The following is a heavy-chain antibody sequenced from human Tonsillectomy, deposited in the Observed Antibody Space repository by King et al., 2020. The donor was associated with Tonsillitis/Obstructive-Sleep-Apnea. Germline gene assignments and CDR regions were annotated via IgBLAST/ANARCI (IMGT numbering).Heavy chain of an antibody. CDR3: ARHGGSSSHGAFDI. CDR2: IDPSDSYT. J-gene: IGHJ3*02. D-gene: IGHD1-26*01. V-gene: IGHV5-10-1*03. CDR1: GYSFTSYW. Sequence: VQLVESGAGVKKPGESLRISCKASGYSFTSYWISWVRQMPGKGLEWMGRIDPSDSYTNYSPSVKGHFTISADRSMTTADLQWSSLKASDTALYYCARHGGSSSHGAFDIWGQGTMVTLSS.